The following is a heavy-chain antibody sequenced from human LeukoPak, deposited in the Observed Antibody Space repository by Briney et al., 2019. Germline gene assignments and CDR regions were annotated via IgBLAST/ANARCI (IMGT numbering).Heavy chain of an antibody. CDR3: ARRKRGYSYGYYYYYGMDV. Sequence: SETLSLTCTVSGGSISSSSYYWGWIRQPPGKGLEWIGSIYYSGSTYYNPSLKSRVTISVGTSKNQFSLKLSSVTAADTAVYYCARRKRGYSYGYYYYYGMDVWGQGTTVTVSS. CDR2: IYYSGST. CDR1: GGSISSSSYY. V-gene: IGHV4-39*01. J-gene: IGHJ6*02. D-gene: IGHD5-18*01.